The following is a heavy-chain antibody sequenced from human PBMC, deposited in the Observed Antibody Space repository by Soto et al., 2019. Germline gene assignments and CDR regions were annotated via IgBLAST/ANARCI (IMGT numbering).Heavy chain of an antibody. V-gene: IGHV4-34*01. J-gene: IGHJ6*02. CDR2: INHSGST. CDR3: ASGDNYYGMDV. D-gene: IGHD2-21*02. Sequence: PSETLSLTCAVYGGSFSGYYWSWIRQPPGKGLEWIGEINHSGSTNYNPSLKSRVTISVDTSKNQFSLKLSSVTAADTAVYYCASGDNYYGMDVWGQGTTVTVSS. CDR1: GGSFSGYY.